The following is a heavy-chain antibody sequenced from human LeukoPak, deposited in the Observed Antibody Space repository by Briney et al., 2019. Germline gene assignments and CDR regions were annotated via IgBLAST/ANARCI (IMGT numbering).Heavy chain of an antibody. D-gene: IGHD2-2*01. CDR2: INPNSGGT. V-gene: IGHV1-2*02. Sequence: GASVKVSCKASGYTFTDYYMHWVRQAPGQGLEWMGWINPNSGGTNYAQKFQGRVTMTRDTSISTVYMEMSRLRSDDTAVYYCARRKISKEFDYWGQGTLVTVSS. CDR1: GYTFTDYY. J-gene: IGHJ4*02. CDR3: ARRKISKEFDY.